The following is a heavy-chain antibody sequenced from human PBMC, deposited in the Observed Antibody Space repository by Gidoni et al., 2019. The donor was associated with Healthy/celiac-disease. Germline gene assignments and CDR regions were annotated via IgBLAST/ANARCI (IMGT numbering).Heavy chain of an antibody. J-gene: IGHJ6*03. V-gene: IGHV4-59*01. D-gene: IGHD3-3*01. CDR3: ARGSDFGVVMGFTVYMDV. CDR1: GGSISSYY. Sequence: QVQLQESGPGLVKPSETLSLTCTVSGGSISSYYWSWIRQPPGKGLEWIGYIYYSGSTNYNPSLKSRVTISVDTSKNQFSLKLSSVTAADTAVYYCARGSDFGVVMGFTVYMDVWGKGTTVTVSS. CDR2: IYYSGST.